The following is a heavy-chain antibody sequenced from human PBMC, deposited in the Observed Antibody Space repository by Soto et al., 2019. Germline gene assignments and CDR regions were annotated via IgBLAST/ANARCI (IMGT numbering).Heavy chain of an antibody. D-gene: IGHD5-12*01. CDR3: ARGRGYSGDDHYYYFDMDV. CDR2: SIPIFGTA. V-gene: IGHV1-69*01. CDR1: GGTFNNYP. J-gene: IGHJ6*02. Sequence: QVQLVQSGAEVKKPGSSVKVSCKASGGTFNNYPITWVRQAPGEGLEWMGGSIPIFGTANYAQKFQGRVTISVDESTSTAYMERRSLRSEDTAVYYCARGRGYSGDDHYYYFDMDVWGQGTTVTVSS.